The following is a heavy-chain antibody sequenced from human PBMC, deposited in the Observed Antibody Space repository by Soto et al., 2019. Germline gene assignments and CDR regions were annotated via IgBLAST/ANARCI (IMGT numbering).Heavy chain of an antibody. V-gene: IGHV3-30*18. J-gene: IGHJ6*02. CDR3: AKDRSPNYRYYYYYGMDV. CDR1: GFTFSSYG. Sequence: GGSLRLSCAASGFTFSSYGMHWVRQAPGKGLEWVAVISYDGSNKYYADSVKGRFTISRDNSKNTLYLQMNSLRAEDTAVYYCAKDRSPNYRYYYYYGMDVWGQGTTVTVSS. CDR2: ISYDGSNK. D-gene: IGHD3-16*02.